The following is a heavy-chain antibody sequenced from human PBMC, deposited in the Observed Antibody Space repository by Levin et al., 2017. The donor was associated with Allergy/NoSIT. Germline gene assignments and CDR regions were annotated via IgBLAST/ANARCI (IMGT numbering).Heavy chain of an antibody. V-gene: IGHV3-13*04. J-gene: IGHJ3*02. D-gene: IGHD2-15*01. CDR3: ARGRYCSGGTCYAGAFEI. Sequence: PGGSLRLSCAGSGFTFSDYDMHWVRQAPGKGLEWVSAIYTAGDTYYSGSVKGRFTVSRDNAKNSLYLQMHDLSAGDTALYYCARGRYCSGGTCYAGAFEIWGQGTMVTVAS. CDR2: IYTAGDT. CDR1: GFTFSDYD.